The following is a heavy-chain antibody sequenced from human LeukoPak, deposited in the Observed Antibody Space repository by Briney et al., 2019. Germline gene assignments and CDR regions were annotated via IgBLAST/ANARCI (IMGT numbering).Heavy chain of an antibody. V-gene: IGHV3-30*02. CDR1: GFTFSSYG. D-gene: IGHD3-22*01. J-gene: IGHJ4*02. CDR3: AKRSPYYYDSSGSLDY. Sequence: GGSLRLSCAASGFTFSSYGMHWVRQAPGKGLEWVAFIRYDGSNKYYADSVKGRFTISRDNSKNTLYLQMNSLRAEDTAVYYCAKRSPYYYDSSGSLDYWGQGTLVTVSS. CDR2: IRYDGSNK.